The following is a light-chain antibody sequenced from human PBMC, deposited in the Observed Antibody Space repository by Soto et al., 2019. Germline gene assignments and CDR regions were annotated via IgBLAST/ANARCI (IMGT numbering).Light chain of an antibody. CDR3: QQYNACH. J-gene: IGKJ3*01. CDR2: DAS. Sequence: EIVLTQSPATLSLSPGERATLSCRASQSVSTYLAWYQQKPGQAPRLLIYDASNRATGTPARFSGSWSGTDVTITISSLEPLGFAVYFCQQYNACHFGPGTTVHF. V-gene: IGKV3-11*01. CDR1: QSVSTY.